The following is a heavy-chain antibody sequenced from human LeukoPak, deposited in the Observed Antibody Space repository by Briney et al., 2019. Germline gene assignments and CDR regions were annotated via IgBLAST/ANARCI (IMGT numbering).Heavy chain of an antibody. CDR1: GFTVSSYA. J-gene: IGHJ5*02. D-gene: IGHD6-13*01. CDR3: ARDPVLTDGIAAAP. V-gene: IGHV3-30-3*01. CDR2: ISYDGSNK. Sequence: HPGGSLRLSCAASGFTVSSYAMHWVRQAPGKGLEWVAVISYDGSNKYYADSVKDRFTISRDNSKNTLYLQMNSLRAEDTAVYYCARDPVLTDGIAAAPWGQGTLVTVSS.